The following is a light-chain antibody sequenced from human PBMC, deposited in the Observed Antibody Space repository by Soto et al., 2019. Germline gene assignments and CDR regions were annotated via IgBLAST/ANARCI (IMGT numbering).Light chain of an antibody. CDR3: QKRSNWLT. CDR2: DAS. V-gene: IGKV3-11*01. Sequence: EIVLTQSPATLSLSPGERATLSCRASQSVRSYLAWYQQQPGQAPRLLIYDASNRATGIPARFSGSGSGTDFTLTSSRLEPEDFAVYYCQKRSNWLTFGGGTKVEIK. CDR1: QSVRSY. J-gene: IGKJ4*01.